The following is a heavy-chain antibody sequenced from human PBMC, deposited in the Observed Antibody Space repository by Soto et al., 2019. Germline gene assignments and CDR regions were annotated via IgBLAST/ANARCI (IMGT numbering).Heavy chain of an antibody. V-gene: IGHV1-18*01. J-gene: IGHJ5*02. Sequence: QVQLVQSGAEVKRPGASVKVSCKASGYTVTSYGISWVRQAPGQGLEWMGWINVYNGNTNYAQKFQGRVTMTTDTXXXXXXXXLXXXXXXXXXXXXXXXXIFWEXFGESNWLDPWGQGTLVTVSS. D-gene: IGHD3-10*01. CDR1: GYTVTSYG. CDR2: INVYNGNT. CDR3: XXXIFWEXFGESNWLDP.